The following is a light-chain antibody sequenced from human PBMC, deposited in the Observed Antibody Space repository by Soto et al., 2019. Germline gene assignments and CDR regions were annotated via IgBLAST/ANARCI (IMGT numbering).Light chain of an antibody. CDR2: GAS. Sequence: LVMTQSPVTLSVSPGERATLSCRASQNVLSNLAWYQQKPGQSTRLLIYGASARATGIPPRFSGSGSGTDFTLTISGLQPEDLATYYCQSYNTARPTFGQGTRLEIK. CDR1: QNVLSN. CDR3: QSYNTARPT. V-gene: IGKV3-15*01. J-gene: IGKJ5*01.